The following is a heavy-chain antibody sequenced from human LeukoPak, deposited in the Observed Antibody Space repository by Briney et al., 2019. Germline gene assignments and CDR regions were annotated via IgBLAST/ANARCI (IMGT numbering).Heavy chain of an antibody. CDR1: GGSISSGGYS. D-gene: IGHD3-10*01. CDR3: AREDGSGSYRIDY. Sequence: SETLSLTCAVSGGSISSGGYSWSWIRQPPGKGLEWIGSIYYSGSTYYNPSLKSRVTISVDTSKNQFSLKLSSVTAADTAVYYCAREDGSGSYRIDYWGQGTLVTVSS. J-gene: IGHJ4*02. V-gene: IGHV4-30-2*03. CDR2: IYYSGST.